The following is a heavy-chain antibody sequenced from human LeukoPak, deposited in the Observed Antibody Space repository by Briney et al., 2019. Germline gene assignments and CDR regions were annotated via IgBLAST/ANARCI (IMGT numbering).Heavy chain of an antibody. V-gene: IGHV3-23*01. D-gene: IGHD3-22*01. CDR3: AKDSTYYYDSSGYSPTFGY. J-gene: IGHJ4*02. CDR1: GFTFSSYA. Sequence: GGSLRLSCAASGFTFSSYAMSWVRQAPGKGLEWVSAISGSGGSTYYADSVKGRFTISRDNSKNTLYLQMNSLRAEDTAVYYCAKDSTYYYDSSGYSPTFGYWGQGTLVTVSS. CDR2: ISGSGGST.